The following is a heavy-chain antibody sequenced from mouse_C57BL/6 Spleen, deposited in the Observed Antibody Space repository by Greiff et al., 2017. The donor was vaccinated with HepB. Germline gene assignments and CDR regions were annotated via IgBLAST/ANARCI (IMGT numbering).Heavy chain of an antibody. CDR3: AREKDPIYYDYDWYFDV. Sequence: EVKLMESGGGLVKPGGSLKLSCAASGFTFSSYAMSWVRQTPEKRLEWVATISDGGSYTYYPDNVKGRFTISRDNAKNNLYLQMSHLKSEDTAMYYCAREKDPIYYDYDWYFDVWGTGTTVTVSS. V-gene: IGHV5-4*01. D-gene: IGHD2-4*01. CDR2: ISDGGSYT. CDR1: GFTFSSYA. J-gene: IGHJ1*03.